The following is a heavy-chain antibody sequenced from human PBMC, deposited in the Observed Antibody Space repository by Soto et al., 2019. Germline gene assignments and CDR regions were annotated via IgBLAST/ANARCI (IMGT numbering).Heavy chain of an antibody. CDR2: INGGTGQT. CDR1: GYTFSTYA. CDR3: ARGKGMEENYYYYGLDI. D-gene: IGHD1-1*01. Sequence: ASVKVSCKTSGYTFSTYAMHWVRQAPGQSLEWMGWINGGTGQTRYSQRFQDRVTITRDTPASTANMELTSLTSEDTAVYYCARGKGMEENYYYYGLDIWGQGTTVTVSS. J-gene: IGHJ6*02. V-gene: IGHV1-3*01.